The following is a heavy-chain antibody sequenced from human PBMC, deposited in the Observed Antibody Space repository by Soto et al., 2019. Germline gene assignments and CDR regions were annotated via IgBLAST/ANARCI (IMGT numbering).Heavy chain of an antibody. V-gene: IGHV3-30*18. D-gene: IGHD3-22*01. CDR3: AKDLGFGYDSSGYYY. J-gene: IGHJ4*02. CDR2: ISYDGSNK. Sequence: PXESLGLSCAASGFTFSSYGMHWVRQAAGKGLEWVAVISYDGSNKYYADSVKGRFTISRDNSKNTLYLQMNSLRAEDTAVYYCAKDLGFGYDSSGYYYWGQGTLVTVSS. CDR1: GFTFSSYG.